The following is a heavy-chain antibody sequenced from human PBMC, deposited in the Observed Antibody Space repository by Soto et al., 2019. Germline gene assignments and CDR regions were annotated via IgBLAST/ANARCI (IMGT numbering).Heavy chain of an antibody. V-gene: IGHV1-2*04. Sequence: ASVKVSCKASGYTFTGYYMHWVRQAPGQGLEWMGWINPNSGGTNYAQKFQGWVTMTRDTSISTAYMELSRLRSDDTAVYYCARGRRGATPRGHYYGMDVWGQGTTVTVS. D-gene: IGHD1-26*01. CDR3: ARGRRGATPRGHYYGMDV. CDR2: INPNSGGT. CDR1: GYTFTGYY. J-gene: IGHJ6*02.